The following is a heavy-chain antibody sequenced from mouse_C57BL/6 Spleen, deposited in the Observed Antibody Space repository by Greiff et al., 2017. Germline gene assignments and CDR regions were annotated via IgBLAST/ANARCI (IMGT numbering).Heavy chain of an antibody. V-gene: IGHV3-6*01. J-gene: IGHJ2*01. Sequence: VQLQQSGPGLVKPSQSLSLTCSVTGYSITSGYYWNWIRQFPGNKLEWMGYISYDGSNNYNPSLKNRISITRDTSKNQFFLKLNSVTTEDTATYYCARVGDSSAFDYWGQGTTLTVSS. CDR3: ARVGDSSAFDY. CDR2: ISYDGSN. D-gene: IGHD3-2*02. CDR1: GYSITSGYY.